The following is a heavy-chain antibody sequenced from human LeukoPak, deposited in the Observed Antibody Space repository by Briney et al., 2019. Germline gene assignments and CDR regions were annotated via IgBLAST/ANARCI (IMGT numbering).Heavy chain of an antibody. Sequence: PGGSLRLSCAASGFTFSSFALSWVRQAPGKGLEWVSSISGSGDSTYYMESVKGRFTISRDNAKNSLYLQMNSLRDEDTAVYYCASSGSYRFDYWGQGTLVTVSS. CDR3: ASSGSYRFDY. J-gene: IGHJ4*02. D-gene: IGHD1-26*01. CDR1: GFTFSSFA. CDR2: ISGSGDST. V-gene: IGHV3-23*01.